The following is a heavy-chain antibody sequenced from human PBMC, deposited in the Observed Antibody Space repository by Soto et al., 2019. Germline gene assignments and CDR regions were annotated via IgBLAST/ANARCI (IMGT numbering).Heavy chain of an antibody. J-gene: IGHJ6*02. D-gene: IGHD6-6*01. CDR2: INPNSGGT. V-gene: IGHV1-2*04. Sequence: GASVKVSCKASGYTFTGYYMHWVRQAPGQGLEWMGWINPNSGGTNYAQKFQGWVTMTGDTSISTAYMELSRLRSDDTAVYYCASSSIAARPGYYYYGMDVWGQGTTVTVS. CDR1: GYTFTGYY. CDR3: ASSSIAARPGYYYYGMDV.